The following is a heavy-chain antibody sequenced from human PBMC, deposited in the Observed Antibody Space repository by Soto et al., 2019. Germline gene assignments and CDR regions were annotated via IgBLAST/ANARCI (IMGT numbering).Heavy chain of an antibody. CDR3: VPSTGSAVAGYAY. V-gene: IGHV3-7*01. Sequence: GGSLRLSCTASGFTFNSHWMSWVRRAPGKGLEWVANIKPDGIEKYYVDSVKGRFTISRDNAWNSLYLLLNSLRAEDTAVYYCVPSTGSAVAGYAYWGQGTLVTVSS. CDR1: GFTFNSHW. D-gene: IGHD6-19*01. J-gene: IGHJ4*02. CDR2: IKPDGIEK.